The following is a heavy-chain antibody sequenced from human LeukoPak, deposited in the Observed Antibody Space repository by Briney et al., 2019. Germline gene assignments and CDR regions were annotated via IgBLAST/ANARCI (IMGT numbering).Heavy chain of an antibody. CDR1: GGSISSGSYY. V-gene: IGHV4-61*02. Sequence: PSETLSLTCTVSGGSISSGSYYWSWIRQPAGKGLEWIGRIYTSGSTNYNPSLNSRVTISVDTSKNQFSLKLSSVTAADTAVYYCARDSEVGVYYDTYWGQGTLVTVSS. CDR2: IYTSGST. CDR3: ARDSEVGVYYDTY. J-gene: IGHJ4*02. D-gene: IGHD3-3*01.